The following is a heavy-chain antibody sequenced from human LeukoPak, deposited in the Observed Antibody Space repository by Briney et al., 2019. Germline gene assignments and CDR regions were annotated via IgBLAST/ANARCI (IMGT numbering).Heavy chain of an antibody. D-gene: IGHD3-22*01. Sequence: GGSLRLSCAASGFTFSSYWMNWVRQAPGKGLEWVANIKQDGSEKYYVDSVKGRFTISRDNAKNSLYLQMNSLRAEDTAVYYCARDSDYYDSSGYYSNYYGMDVWGQGTTVTVSS. V-gene: IGHV3-7*01. CDR2: IKQDGSEK. J-gene: IGHJ6*02. CDR1: GFTFSSYW. CDR3: ARDSDYYDSSGYYSNYYGMDV.